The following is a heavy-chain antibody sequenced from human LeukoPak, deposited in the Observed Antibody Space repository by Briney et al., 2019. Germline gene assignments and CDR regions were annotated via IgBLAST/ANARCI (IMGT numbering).Heavy chain of an antibody. V-gene: IGHV4-39*01. CDR3: ARQPLTRAFDI. Sequence: PSETLSLTCTVSGGSISNSSYSWGWIRQPPGKGLEWIGSIYYSGSTYYNPSLKSRVTISVDTSKNQFSLKLSSVTAADTAVYYCARQPLTRAFDIWGQGTMVTVSS. J-gene: IGHJ3*02. CDR2: IYYSGST. CDR1: GGSISNSSYS.